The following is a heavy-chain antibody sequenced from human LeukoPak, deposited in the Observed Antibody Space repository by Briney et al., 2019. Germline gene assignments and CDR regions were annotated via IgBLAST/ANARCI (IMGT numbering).Heavy chain of an antibody. V-gene: IGHV3-66*01. CDR1: GFTVSSNY. CDR3: ARDRVSSWYYFDC. CDR2: IYGGSRT. D-gene: IGHD6-13*01. Sequence: PGGSLRLSCAASGFTVSSNYMSWIRQAPGKGLEWVSVIYGGSRTLYSDSVKGRFTISRDISKNTVYLQMSNLRAEDMAVYYCARDRVSSWYYFDCWGQGTLVTVSS. J-gene: IGHJ4*02.